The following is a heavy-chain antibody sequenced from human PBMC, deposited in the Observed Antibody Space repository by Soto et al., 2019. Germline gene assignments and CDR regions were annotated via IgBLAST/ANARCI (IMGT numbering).Heavy chain of an antibody. Sequence: QVQLVQSGAEVKKPGASVKVSCKASGYTFTSYGISWVRQAHGQGLEWMGWISAYNGNTNYAQKLQGRVTMTTDTSTCTAYMELRSLRSDDTAVYYCARGGRSKYCSGGSCYLYWGQGTLVTVSS. D-gene: IGHD2-15*01. CDR2: ISAYNGNT. CDR1: GYTFTSYG. J-gene: IGHJ4*02. V-gene: IGHV1-18*01. CDR3: ARGGRSKYCSGGSCYLY.